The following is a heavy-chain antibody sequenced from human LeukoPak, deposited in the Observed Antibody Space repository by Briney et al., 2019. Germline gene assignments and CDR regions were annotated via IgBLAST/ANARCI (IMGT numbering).Heavy chain of an antibody. CDR1: GGSISSGSYS. CDR2: IYYSGST. D-gene: IGHD6-13*01. Sequence: PSETLSLTCAVSGGSISSGSYSWGWIRQPPGKGLEWIGYIYYSGSTNYNPSLKSRVTISVETSKNEFSLKLRSVTAADTAVYYCARVTGYRIEDYFDYWGQGTLVTVSS. CDR3: ARVTGYRIEDYFDY. V-gene: IGHV4-61*01. J-gene: IGHJ4*02.